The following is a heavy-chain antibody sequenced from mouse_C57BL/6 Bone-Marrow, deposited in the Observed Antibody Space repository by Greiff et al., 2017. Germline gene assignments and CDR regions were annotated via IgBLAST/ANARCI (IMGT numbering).Heavy chain of an antibody. J-gene: IGHJ3*01. CDR1: GYTFTSYW. CDR2: IHPSDSDT. D-gene: IGHD2-4*01. CDR3: AIGRIYYDYAWFAY. Sequence: QVQLKQPGAELVKPGASVKVSCKASGYTFTSYWMHWVKQRPGQGLEWIGRIHPSDSDTNYNQKFKGKATLTVDKSSSTAYMQLSSLTSEDSAVYDCAIGRIYYDYAWFAYWGQGTLVTVSA. V-gene: IGHV1-74*01.